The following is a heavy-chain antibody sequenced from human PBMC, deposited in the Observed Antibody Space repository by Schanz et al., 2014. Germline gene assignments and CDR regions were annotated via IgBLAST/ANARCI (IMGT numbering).Heavy chain of an antibody. CDR1: GFTFSGYW. CDR3: AKSYDTSGYSGFDY. Sequence: EVQLVESGGGLVQPGGSLRLSCAASGFTFSGYWMSWVRQAPGEGLVWVANIKLDGSEKYYVDSVKGRFTISRDNAKNSVYLQMNSLRTEDTAVYFCAKSYDTSGYSGFDYWGQGTLVTVSS. D-gene: IGHD3-22*01. CDR2: IKLDGSEK. J-gene: IGHJ4*02. V-gene: IGHV3-7*01.